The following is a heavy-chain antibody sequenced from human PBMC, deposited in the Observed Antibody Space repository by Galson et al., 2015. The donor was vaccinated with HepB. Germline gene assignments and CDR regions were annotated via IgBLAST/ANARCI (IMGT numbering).Heavy chain of an antibody. CDR1: GFTFDDYA. J-gene: IGHJ3*02. V-gene: IGHV3-9*01. Sequence: SLRLSCAASGFTFDDYAMHWVRQAPGKGLEWVSGISWNSGSIGYADSVKGRFTISRDNAKNSLYLQMNSLRAEDTALYYCAKDTRVGATGGRGAFDIWGQGTMVTVSS. CDR2: ISWNSGSI. D-gene: IGHD1-26*01. CDR3: AKDTRVGATGGRGAFDI.